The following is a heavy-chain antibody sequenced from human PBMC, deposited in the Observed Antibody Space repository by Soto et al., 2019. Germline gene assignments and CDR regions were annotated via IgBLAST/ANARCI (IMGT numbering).Heavy chain of an antibody. CDR1: GYTFTSYG. CDR3: ARWRVAVAVAAYYYGMDV. V-gene: IGHV1-18*04. Sequence: ASVKVSCKASGYTFTSYGINWVRQAPGQGLEWMGWISAYNGNTNYAQKLQGRVTMTTDTSTSTAYMELRSLRSDDTAVYYCARWRVAVAVAAYYYGMDVWGQGTTVTVSS. J-gene: IGHJ6*02. CDR2: ISAYNGNT. D-gene: IGHD6-19*01.